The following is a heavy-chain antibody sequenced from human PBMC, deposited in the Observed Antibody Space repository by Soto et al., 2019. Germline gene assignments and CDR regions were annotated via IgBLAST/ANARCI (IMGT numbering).Heavy chain of an antibody. CDR3: AKAGTAGIPFCAFDF. CDR2: ISGSGGST. CDR1: GFTFSSYA. Sequence: GGSLRLSCAASGFTFSSYAMSWVRQAPGKGLEWVSAISGSGGSTYYADSVKGRFTISRDNYKNTLYLQMNSLRAEDKAVYYCAKAGTAGIPFCAFDFWGQGTMVTVSS. D-gene: IGHD2-2*02. J-gene: IGHJ3*01. V-gene: IGHV3-23*01.